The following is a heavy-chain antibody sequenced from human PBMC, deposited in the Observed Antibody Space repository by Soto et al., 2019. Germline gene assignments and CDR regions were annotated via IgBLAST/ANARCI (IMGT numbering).Heavy chain of an antibody. CDR3: ARHNGPLYVGYYYDMDV. D-gene: IGHD3-16*01. Sequence: SESLSLTCTVSGFSISSSTFYWVWIRQPPGKGLEWIGSIYYIGYTYYNPSLKSRVTISVDTSKNQFSLKLSSVTAAYTAVYYCARHNGPLYVGYYYDMDVWGQGTTVTVS. J-gene: IGHJ6*02. CDR2: IYYIGYT. CDR1: GFSISSSTFY. V-gene: IGHV4-39*01.